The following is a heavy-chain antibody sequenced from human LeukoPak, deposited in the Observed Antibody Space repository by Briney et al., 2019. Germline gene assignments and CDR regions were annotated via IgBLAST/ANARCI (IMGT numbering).Heavy chain of an antibody. CDR2: IYPGDSDT. V-gene: IGHV5-51*01. CDR3: ARLEGGSCTGSTCPFDY. D-gene: IGHD2-15*01. CDR1: GYSFATYW. J-gene: IGHJ4*02. Sequence: GESLKISCKGSGYSFATYWIGWVRQMPGKGLECMGIIYPGDSDTRYSPSFQGQVTISADKSINTAYLQWSSLKASVTAMYYCARLEGGSCTGSTCPFDYWGQGTLVTVSS.